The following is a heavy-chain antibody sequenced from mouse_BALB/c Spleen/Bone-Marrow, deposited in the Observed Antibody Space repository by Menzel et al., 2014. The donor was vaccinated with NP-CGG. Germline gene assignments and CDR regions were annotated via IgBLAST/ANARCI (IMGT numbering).Heavy chain of an antibody. Sequence: EVKLMESGGGLVQPGGSLKLSCAASGFDFSRYWMSWVRQAPGKGLEWIGEINPDSSTINYTPSLKDKFIISRDNAKNTLYLQKSEVRSEDTALYYCTRVHYYGYSAYWGQGTLVTVST. J-gene: IGHJ3*01. CDR3: TRVHYYGYSAY. CDR2: INPDSSTI. D-gene: IGHD1-2*01. CDR1: GFDFSRYW. V-gene: IGHV4-1*02.